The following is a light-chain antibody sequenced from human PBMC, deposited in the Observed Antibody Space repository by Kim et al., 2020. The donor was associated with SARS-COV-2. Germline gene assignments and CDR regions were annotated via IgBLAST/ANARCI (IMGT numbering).Light chain of an antibody. Sequence: ASVEDRVTLPWRESQDISSNLAWFQQKPGKASQSLIYAASSLQSGAPSRFSGGGSGTDFTLTISSLQAEDSATYYGQQYSNYPRTFGQGTKVDIK. CDR1: QDISSN. CDR3: QQYSNYPRT. V-gene: IGKV1-16*01. CDR2: AAS. J-gene: IGKJ1*01.